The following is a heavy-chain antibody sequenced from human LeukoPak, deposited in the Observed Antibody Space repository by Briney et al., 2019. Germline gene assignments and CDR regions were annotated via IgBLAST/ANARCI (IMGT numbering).Heavy chain of an antibody. CDR1: GFTFSSYS. V-gene: IGHV3-33*06. CDR3: AKSGEPDAFDI. Sequence: GGSLRLSCAASGFTFSSYSMHWVRQAPGKGLEWVAVIWYDGSNKYYADSVKGRFTISRDNSKNTLYLQMNSLRAEDTAVYYCAKSGEPDAFDIWGQGTMVTVSS. D-gene: IGHD4-17*01. CDR2: IWYDGSNK. J-gene: IGHJ3*02.